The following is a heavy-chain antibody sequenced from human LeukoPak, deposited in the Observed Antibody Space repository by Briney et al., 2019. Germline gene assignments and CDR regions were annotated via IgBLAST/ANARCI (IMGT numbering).Heavy chain of an antibody. D-gene: IGHD6-19*01. Sequence: SETLSLTCAVSGGSISSYYLSWVRQPPGKGLEWIGYIYYSGSTNYNPSPESRVTISVDTSKNQFSLKLSSVPAADTAVYYCARDGKGVAGTNWFDPWGEGTLVTVSS. CDR3: ARDGKGVAGTNWFDP. CDR1: GGSISSYY. CDR2: IYYSGST. J-gene: IGHJ5*02. V-gene: IGHV4-59*01.